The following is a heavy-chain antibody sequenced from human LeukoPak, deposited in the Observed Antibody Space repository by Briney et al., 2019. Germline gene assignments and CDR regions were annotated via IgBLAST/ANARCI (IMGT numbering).Heavy chain of an antibody. CDR2: IYYSGST. D-gene: IGHD6-19*01. CDR1: GGSISNY. Sequence: SETVSLTCTDSGGSISNYWSWIRQPPGKGLEWIGYIYYSGSTNYNPSLKSRVTISVDASKNQFSLKLSSVTAADTAVYYCARDQAVAGLYYFDYWGQGTLVTVSS. CDR3: ARDQAVAGLYYFDY. J-gene: IGHJ4*02. V-gene: IGHV4-59*01.